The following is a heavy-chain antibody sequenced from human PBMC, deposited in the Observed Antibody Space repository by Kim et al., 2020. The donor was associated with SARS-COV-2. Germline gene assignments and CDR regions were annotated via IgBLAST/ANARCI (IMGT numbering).Heavy chain of an antibody. D-gene: IGHD2-2*01. V-gene: IGHV2-70*01. Sequence: YYSTSLKTRPTISKDTSKNQSVLTMTNMDPVDTATYYCARTLGSKGGMDVWGQGTTVTVSS. J-gene: IGHJ6*02. CDR3: ARTLGSKGGMDV.